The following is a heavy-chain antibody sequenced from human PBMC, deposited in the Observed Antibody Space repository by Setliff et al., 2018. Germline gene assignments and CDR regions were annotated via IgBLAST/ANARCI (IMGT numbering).Heavy chain of an antibody. J-gene: IGHJ4*02. V-gene: IGHV3-7*01. CDR2: IKQDGSEK. CDR3: ARDLLRHYYDSSGYPDY. CDR1: GFTFNTYW. D-gene: IGHD3-22*01. Sequence: GSLRLSCAGSGFTFNTYWMTWVRQAPGKGLEWVANIKQDGSEKYYVDSVKGRFTISRDNAKNSLYLQMNSLRAEDTAVYYCARDLLRHYYDSSGYPDYWGQGTLVTVSS.